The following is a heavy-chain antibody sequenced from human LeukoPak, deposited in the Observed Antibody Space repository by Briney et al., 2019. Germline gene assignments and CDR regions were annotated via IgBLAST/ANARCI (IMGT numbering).Heavy chain of an antibody. J-gene: IGHJ5*02. D-gene: IGHD3-16*02. CDR3: ARGGYDHVWGSYRFNWFDP. V-gene: IGHV4-34*01. Sequence: PSETLSLNCAVYGGSFSGYYWSWLRQPPGKGLEWVGEINHSGSNNYNQSLKSRVTISVDTSKNQFSLKLSSVTAADTAVYYCARGGYDHVWGSYRFNWFDPWGQGTLVTVSS. CDR2: INHSGSN. CDR1: GGSFSGYY.